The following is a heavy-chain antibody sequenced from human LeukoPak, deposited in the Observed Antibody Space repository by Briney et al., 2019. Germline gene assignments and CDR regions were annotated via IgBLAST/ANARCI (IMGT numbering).Heavy chain of an antibody. D-gene: IGHD3-22*01. V-gene: IGHV1-2*02. J-gene: IGHJ4*02. CDR1: GYTFTGYY. CDR2: INPNSGDT. Sequence: GASVKVSCKASGYTFTGYYMHWVRQAPGQGLEWRGWINPNSGDTNYALKFQGRVTMIRDTSISTAYMELRSLRSDDTAVYYCARDPYDSSGMGPVLLFDYWGQGTLVTVSS. CDR3: ARDPYDSSGMGPVLLFDY.